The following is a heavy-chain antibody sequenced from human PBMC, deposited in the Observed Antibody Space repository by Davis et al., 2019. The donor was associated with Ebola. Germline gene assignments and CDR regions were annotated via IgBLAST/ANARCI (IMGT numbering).Heavy chain of an antibody. D-gene: IGHD3-10*01. V-gene: IGHV3-30*04. CDR3: AKRHVSATYYNLYFDH. J-gene: IGHJ4*02. Sequence: GESLKISCAASGFTFSGYDMHWVRQAPGKGLEWVAVISYDGSNKYYADSVKGRFTTFRDNPKNTLSLQMNSLRADDTAIYFCAKRHVSATYYNLYFDHWGQGSLVTVSS. CDR1: GFTFSGYD. CDR2: ISYDGSNK.